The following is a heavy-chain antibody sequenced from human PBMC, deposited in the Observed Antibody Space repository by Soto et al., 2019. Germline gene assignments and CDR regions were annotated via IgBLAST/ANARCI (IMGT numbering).Heavy chain of an antibody. CDR1: GFTFSSYG. J-gene: IGHJ1*01. D-gene: IGHD3-10*01. CDR2: IWYDGSNK. CDR3: AIAVTTSGTLRYFHAF. Sequence: GGALRLSCAASGFTFSSYGMHWVRQAPGKGLEWVAFIWYDGSNKYYADSVKGRFTISRDNSKNTLYLQMNSLRAEDTAVYYCAIAVTTSGTLRYFHAFRGQ. V-gene: IGHV3-30*02.